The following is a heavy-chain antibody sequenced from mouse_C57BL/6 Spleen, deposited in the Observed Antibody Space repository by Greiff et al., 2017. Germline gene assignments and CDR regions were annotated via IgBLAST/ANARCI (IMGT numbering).Heavy chain of an antibody. V-gene: IGHV1-72*01. CDR1: GYTFTSYW. CDR3: ARSPTLRGYFDV. CDR2: IAPNSGGT. Sequence: QVQLQQPGAELVKPGASVKLSCKASGYTFTSYWMHWVKQRPGRGLAWIGRIAPNSGGTKYNEKFKSKATLTVDKPSSTAYMQLSRLTSEDSAVYYCARSPTLRGYFDVWGTGTTVTVSS. D-gene: IGHD2-10*01. J-gene: IGHJ1*03.